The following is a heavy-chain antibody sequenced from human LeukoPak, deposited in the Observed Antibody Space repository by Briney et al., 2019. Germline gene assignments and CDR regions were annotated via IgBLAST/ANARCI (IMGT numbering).Heavy chain of an antibody. CDR1: GFTFSSYE. D-gene: IGHD2-21*02. J-gene: IGHJ6*02. V-gene: IGHV3-48*03. Sequence: GGSLRLSCAGSGFTFSSYETNWVRQAPGKGLQWVSYLSRSGNTIYYADSVKGRFTISRDNAGNSLFLQMNSLSAEDTAVYYCARRLPTYGMDVWGQGTTVTVSS. CDR3: ARRLPTYGMDV. CDR2: LSRSGNTI.